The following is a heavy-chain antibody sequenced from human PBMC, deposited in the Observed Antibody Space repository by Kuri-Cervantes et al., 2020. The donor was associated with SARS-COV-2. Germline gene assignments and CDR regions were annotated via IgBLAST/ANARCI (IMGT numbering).Heavy chain of an antibody. J-gene: IGHJ4*02. CDR2: IRSKANSYAT. D-gene: IGHD2-2*01. V-gene: IGHV3-73*01. CDR1: GFTFSGSA. Sequence: GGSLRLSCAASGFTFSGSAMHWVRQASGKGLEWVGRIRSKANSYATAYAASVKGRFTISRDDSKNTAYLQMNSLKTEDTAVYYCASGGGVVVPAEEAWFDYWGQGTLVTVSS. CDR3: ASGGGVVVPAEEAWFDY.